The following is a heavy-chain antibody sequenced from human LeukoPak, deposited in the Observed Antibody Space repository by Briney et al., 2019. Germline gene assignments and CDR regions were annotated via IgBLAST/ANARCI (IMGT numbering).Heavy chain of an antibody. V-gene: IGHV3-21*01. CDR2: ISSSSSYS. CDR3: ARVGMSAWPIDS. D-gene: IGHD1-26*01. Sequence: GGSLRLSCAASGFIFSDYMMTWVRQAPGKGLEWVSSISSSSSYSHYADSVKGRCTISRDNAKNSLYLHMNSLRADDTAVYYCARVGMSAWPIDSWGQGTLVTVSS. CDR1: GFIFSDYM. J-gene: IGHJ4*02.